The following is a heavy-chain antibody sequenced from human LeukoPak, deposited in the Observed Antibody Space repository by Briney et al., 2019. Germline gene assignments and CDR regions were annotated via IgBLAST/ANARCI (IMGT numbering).Heavy chain of an antibody. CDR1: GFTFSSYA. D-gene: IGHD3-22*01. J-gene: IGHJ4*02. CDR3: ARPYDTRGYFPDY. CDR2: ISRGSDHI. V-gene: IGHV3-21*01. Sequence: PGGSLRLSCAASGFTFSSYAMNWVRQAPGKGLEWVSSISRGSDHIFYADSMKGRSTISRDNAKNSLYLQMNSLGAEDTAVYYCARPYDTRGYFPDYWGQGTLVTVSS.